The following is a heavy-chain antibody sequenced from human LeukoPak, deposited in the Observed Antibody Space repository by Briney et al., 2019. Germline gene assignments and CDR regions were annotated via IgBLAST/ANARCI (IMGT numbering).Heavy chain of an antibody. Sequence: SETLSLTCAVYGGSFSGYYWSWIRQPPGKGLEWIGEINHSGSTNYNPSLKSRVTISVDTSKNQFSLKLSSVTAADTAVYYCARELGRRGYSYGYSADFKRGVFDPWGQGTLVTVSS. V-gene: IGHV4-34*09. CDR2: INHSGST. CDR3: ARELGRRGYSYGYSADFKRGVFDP. D-gene: IGHD5-18*01. CDR1: GGSFSGYY. J-gene: IGHJ5*02.